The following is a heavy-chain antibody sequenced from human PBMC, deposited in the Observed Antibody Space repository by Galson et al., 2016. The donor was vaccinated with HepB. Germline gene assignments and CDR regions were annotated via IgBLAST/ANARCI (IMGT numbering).Heavy chain of an antibody. CDR2: ILKDGSNE. CDR3: AKDGYHAAFDI. CDR1: GFTFSSYA. V-gene: IGHV3-30*18. J-gene: IGHJ3*02. Sequence: SLRLSCAASGFTFSSYAMHWVRQAPGKGLEWVSLILKDGSNEYYGDSVKGRFTISRANSKNTLYLQMNSLRAEDTAVYYCAKDGYHAAFDIWGPGTMVSVSS. D-gene: IGHD6-13*01.